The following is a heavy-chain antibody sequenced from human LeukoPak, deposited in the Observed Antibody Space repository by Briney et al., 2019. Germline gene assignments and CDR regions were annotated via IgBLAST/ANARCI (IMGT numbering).Heavy chain of an antibody. J-gene: IGHJ4*02. D-gene: IGHD6-13*01. V-gene: IGHV1-8*01. CDR3: ARQGIAAAGTEDY. Sequence: ASVTVSCTSSVYTFTSYDINWVRQATGQGLAWMGWMNPNSGNTGYAQKFQGRVTMTRNTSISTAYMELSSLRSEDTAVYYCARQGIAAAGTEDYWGQGTLVTVSS. CDR2: MNPNSGNT. CDR1: VYTFTSYD.